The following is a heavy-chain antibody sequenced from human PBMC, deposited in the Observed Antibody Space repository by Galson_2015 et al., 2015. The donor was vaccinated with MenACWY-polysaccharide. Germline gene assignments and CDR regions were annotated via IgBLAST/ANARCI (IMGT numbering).Heavy chain of an antibody. V-gene: IGHV3-48*01. Sequence: SLRLSCAGSGFSFRTYSMNWVRQAPGEGLEWVSYIRTEGDSTHYADSVKGRFTVSRDNAKNTLYLQMNSLRSEDTAVYYCAIGRSAGYSYGSSFDYWGQGTLVTVSS. CDR3: AIGRSAGYSYGSSFDY. D-gene: IGHD5-18*01. CDR1: GFSFRTYS. CDR2: IRTEGDST. J-gene: IGHJ4*02.